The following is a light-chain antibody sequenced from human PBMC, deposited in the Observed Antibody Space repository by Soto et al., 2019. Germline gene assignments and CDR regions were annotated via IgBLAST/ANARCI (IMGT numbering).Light chain of an antibody. CDR3: QQYGSSALT. CDR1: LSVSSSY. J-gene: IGKJ4*01. CDR2: GAS. V-gene: IGKV3-20*01. Sequence: EIVFTQSPGTRSLSPGERASLSCRASLSVSSSYLAWYQQKPGQAPRLLIYGASSRATGIPDRFSGSGAGTEFTLTISRLEPEDFAVYYCQQYGSSALTFGGGTKVDIK.